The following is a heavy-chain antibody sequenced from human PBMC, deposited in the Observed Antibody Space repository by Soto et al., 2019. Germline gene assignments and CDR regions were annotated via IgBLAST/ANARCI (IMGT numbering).Heavy chain of an antibody. V-gene: IGHV4-39*01. CDR1: GGSISSSSYY. J-gene: IGHJ3*02. CDR3: ARPTMVRGVIAFDI. D-gene: IGHD3-10*01. Sequence: LSLTCTVSGGSISSSSYYWGWIRQPPGKGLEWNGSIYYSGSTYYNPSLKSRVTISVDTSKNQFSLKLSSVTAADTAVYYCARPTMVRGVIAFDIWGQGTMVTVSS. CDR2: IYYSGST.